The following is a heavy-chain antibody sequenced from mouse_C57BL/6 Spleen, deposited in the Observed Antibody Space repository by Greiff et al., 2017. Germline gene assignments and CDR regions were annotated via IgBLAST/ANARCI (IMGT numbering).Heavy chain of an antibody. D-gene: IGHD1-1*01. CDR2: IDPSDSYT. Sequence: QVQLQQPGAELVMPGASVKLSCKASGYTFTSYWMHWVKQRPGQGLEWLGEIDPSDSYTNYNQKFKGKSTLTVDKSSSTAYMQLSSLTSDDTAVYYCAGGYYGYAMDYWGQGTSVTVSS. CDR3: AGGYYGYAMDY. CDR1: GYTFTSYW. V-gene: IGHV1-69*01. J-gene: IGHJ4*01.